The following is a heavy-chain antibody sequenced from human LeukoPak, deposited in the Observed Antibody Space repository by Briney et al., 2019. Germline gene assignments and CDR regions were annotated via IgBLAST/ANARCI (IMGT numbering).Heavy chain of an antibody. CDR2: FDPEDGET. V-gene: IGHV1-24*01. D-gene: IGHD3-10*01. J-gene: IGHJ4*02. CDR1: GHTLTELS. Sequence: GASGKVSCKVSGHTLTELSMHWVRQAPGKGIEWMGGFDPEDGETIYAQKFQGRVTMTEDTSTDTAYMELSSLRSEDTAVYYCATGPYYYGSGSSIYWGQGTLVTVSS. CDR3: ATGPYYYGSGSSIY.